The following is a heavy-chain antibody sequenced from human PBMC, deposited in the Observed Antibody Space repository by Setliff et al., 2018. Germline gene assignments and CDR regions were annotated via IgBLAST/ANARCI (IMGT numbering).Heavy chain of an antibody. J-gene: IGHJ4*02. Sequence: ASVKVSCKASGYSFTTYYMHWVRQAPGQGLEWMGTINTGGGSSSYTEKFQGRVTMTRDTSTTTAYMDLRSLRPDDTAIYFCSRLVRFCTRTSCQRLSGDDYWGQGTLVTVSS. V-gene: IGHV1-46*01. D-gene: IGHD2-2*01. CDR2: INTGGGSS. CDR1: GYSFTTYY. CDR3: SRLVRFCTRTSCQRLSGDDY.